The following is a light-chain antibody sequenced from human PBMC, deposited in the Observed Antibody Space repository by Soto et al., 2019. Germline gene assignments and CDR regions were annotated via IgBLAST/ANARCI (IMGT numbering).Light chain of an antibody. CDR1: QSVSSY. V-gene: IGKV3-11*01. CDR2: DAP. J-gene: IGKJ5*01. CDR3: QQRSSWPIT. Sequence: EIVLTQSPATLSLSPGERATLSCRASQSVSSYLAWHQQKPGQAPRLLIYDAPNRATGIPARFSGSGSGTDFTLTISSLEPEDFAVYYCQQRSSWPITFGQGTRLEIK.